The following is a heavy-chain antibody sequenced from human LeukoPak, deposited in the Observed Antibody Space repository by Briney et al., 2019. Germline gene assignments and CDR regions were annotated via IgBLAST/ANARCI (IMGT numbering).Heavy chain of an antibody. Sequence: SHTLSLTWTVSGGSISSGSYDCSWIRQPAGKGLEWIGRIYTSGGTDYNPSHRRRVTIPVETSKTPLSTTLSSVTTADTAVYYCARTYGSGSYYMDVWGKGTTVTVSS. CDR3: ARTYGSGSYYMDV. J-gene: IGHJ6*03. D-gene: IGHD3-10*01. V-gene: IGHV4-61*02. CDR1: GGSISSGSYD. CDR2: IYTSGGT.